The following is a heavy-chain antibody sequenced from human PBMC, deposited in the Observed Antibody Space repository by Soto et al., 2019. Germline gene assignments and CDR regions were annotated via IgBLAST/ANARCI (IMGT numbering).Heavy chain of an antibody. CDR1: GASFGTYY. J-gene: IGHJ4*02. D-gene: IGHD1-26*01. CDR3: AREGGGYRFDY. CDR2: IFYSGHL. Sequence: QVQLQESGPGLVKPSETLSLTCAVSGASFGTYYWSWIRQPPGKGLEWIGYIFYSGHLKYNPSLKSRLTISVDPSKKQISLRRTSVTAEETAGYYCAREGGGYRFDYWGQGTLVTVSS. V-gene: IGHV4-59*01.